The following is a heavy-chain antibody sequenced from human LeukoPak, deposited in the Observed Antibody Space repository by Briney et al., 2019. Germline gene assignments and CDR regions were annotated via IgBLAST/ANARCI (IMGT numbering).Heavy chain of an antibody. V-gene: IGHV3-48*02. D-gene: IGHD2-15*01. Sequence: GGSLRLSCTASGFMFSDSDMNWVRQAPGKGLEWVSYISRSTSTIYYADSVKGRFTSSRDNAKNSLSLQMNSLRDEDTAVYYCARDYCGGASCYGFFDYWGQGTLVTASS. CDR3: ARDYCGGASCYGFFDY. J-gene: IGHJ4*02. CDR1: GFMFSDSD. CDR2: ISRSTSTI.